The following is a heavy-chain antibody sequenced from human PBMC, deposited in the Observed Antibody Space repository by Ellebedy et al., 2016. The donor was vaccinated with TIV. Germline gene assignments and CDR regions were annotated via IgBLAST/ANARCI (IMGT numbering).Heavy chain of an antibody. V-gene: IGHV3-66*01. CDR3: ERGRAGYSSGRIDY. Sequence: GESLKISCAASGFIVSYNYMSWVRQASGKGLEWVSVIYSGCSTHYADSVKGRFTISRDSSRNTPFLQMHSLRVEDTAVYYCERGRAGYSSGRIDYWGQGTLVTVSS. CDR1: GFIVSYNY. D-gene: IGHD6-19*01. CDR2: IYSGCST. J-gene: IGHJ4*02.